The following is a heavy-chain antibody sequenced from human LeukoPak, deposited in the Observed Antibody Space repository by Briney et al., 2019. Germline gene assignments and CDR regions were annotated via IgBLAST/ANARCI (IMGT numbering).Heavy chain of an antibody. CDR2: ISSSGSTI. D-gene: IGHD2/OR15-2a*01. CDR1: GFTFSNYA. V-gene: IGHV3-11*01. Sequence: GGSLILSCAASGFTFSNYAMSWVRQVPGRGLEWVSYISSSGSTIYYADSVKGRFTISRDSAKNSLYLQMNSLRAEDTAVYYCARALRISFSWFDPWGQGTLVTVSS. CDR3: ARALRISFSWFDP. J-gene: IGHJ5*02.